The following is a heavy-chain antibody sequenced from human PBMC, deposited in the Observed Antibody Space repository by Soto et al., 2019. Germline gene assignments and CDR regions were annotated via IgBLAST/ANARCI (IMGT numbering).Heavy chain of an antibody. CDR3: ATQEVGGSYVYTFDP. Sequence: SQTMSLACTVARGSISSGAYYWAWNRKPPGKGLEWIGSIYYSGSTYYNPSLKSRVTISVDTSKNHFSLKLSSVSAPDTGVYYCATQEVGGSYVYTFDPWGQGTLVTVSS. J-gene: IGHJ5*02. D-gene: IGHD1-26*01. V-gene: IGHV4-39*02. CDR1: RGSISSGAYY. CDR2: IYYSGST.